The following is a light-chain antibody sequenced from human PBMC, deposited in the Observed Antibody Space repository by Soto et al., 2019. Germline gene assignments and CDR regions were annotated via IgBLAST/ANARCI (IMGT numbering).Light chain of an antibody. CDR3: SSYTSSNTHVI. CDR1: SSDVGGYDL. V-gene: IGLV2-14*01. CDR2: AVS. J-gene: IGLJ2*01. Sequence: QSALTQPASVSGSPGQSITISCTGSSSDVGGYDLVSWYQQYPGKAPKLMIYAVSNRPSGVSNRFSGSKSGNTASLTISGLQAEDEGDYYCSSYTSSNTHVIFGGGTKLTVL.